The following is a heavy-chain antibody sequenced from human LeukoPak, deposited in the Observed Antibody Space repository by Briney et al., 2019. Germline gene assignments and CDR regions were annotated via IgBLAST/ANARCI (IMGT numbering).Heavy chain of an antibody. Sequence: GSLRLSCAASGFTFSSAWMSWVRQAPGKGLEWVSAISGSGSTNYADSVKGRFTISRDNSKNTLYLQMNSLRAEDTAVYYCAKGPYSGFSWGQGTLVTVSS. CDR1: GFTFSSAW. D-gene: IGHD1-26*01. CDR3: AKGPYSGFS. V-gene: IGHV3-23*01. J-gene: IGHJ5*02. CDR2: ISGSGST.